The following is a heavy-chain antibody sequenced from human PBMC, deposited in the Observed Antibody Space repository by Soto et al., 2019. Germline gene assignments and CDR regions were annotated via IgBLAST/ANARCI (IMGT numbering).Heavy chain of an antibody. CDR2: MNPNSGNT. D-gene: IGHD3-3*01. Sequence: ASVKVSCKASGYTFTSYDINWVRQATGQGLEWMGWMNPNSGNTGYAQKFQGRVTMTRNTSISTAYMELSSLRSEDTAVYYCASGAGFWSGYFRGWYYYYGMDVWGPGTTLTVS. J-gene: IGHJ6*02. CDR3: ASGAGFWSGYFRGWYYYYGMDV. CDR1: GYTFTSYD. V-gene: IGHV1-8*01.